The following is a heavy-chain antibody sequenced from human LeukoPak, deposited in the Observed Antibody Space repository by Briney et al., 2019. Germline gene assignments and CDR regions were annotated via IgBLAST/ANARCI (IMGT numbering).Heavy chain of an antibody. CDR1: GYTFTSYA. V-gene: IGHV7-4-1*02. Sequence: ASVKVSCKASGYTFTSYAMNWVRQAPGQGLEWMGWINTNTGNPTYAPGFTGRFVFSLDTSVSTAYLQISSLKAEDTAVYYCARGEQQLADAYGMDVWGQGTTVTVSS. J-gene: IGHJ6*02. D-gene: IGHD6-13*01. CDR2: INTNTGNP. CDR3: ARGEQQLADAYGMDV.